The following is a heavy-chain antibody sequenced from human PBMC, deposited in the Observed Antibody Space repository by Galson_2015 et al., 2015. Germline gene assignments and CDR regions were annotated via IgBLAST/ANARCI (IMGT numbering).Heavy chain of an antibody. CDR3: ASSDDYGDYYGMDV. D-gene: IGHD4-17*01. Sequence: SLRLSCAASGFTFNSYTMHWVRQAPGKGLEWVAVISYDGSNKYYADSVKGRFTISRDSSKNTLYLQMNSLRAEGTAVYYCASSDDYGDYYGMDVWGQGTTVTVSS. V-gene: IGHV3-30-3*01. CDR2: ISYDGSNK. J-gene: IGHJ6*02. CDR1: GFTFNSYT.